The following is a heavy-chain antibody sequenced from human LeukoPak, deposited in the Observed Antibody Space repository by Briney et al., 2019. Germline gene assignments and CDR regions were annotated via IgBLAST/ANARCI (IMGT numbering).Heavy chain of an antibody. J-gene: IGHJ5*02. CDR2: INHSGST. V-gene: IGHV4-34*01. CDR3: ARGYCSSTSCYRQYNWFDP. CDR1: GGSFSGYY. D-gene: IGHD2-2*01. Sequence: SETLSLTCAVHGGSFSGYYWSWIRQPPGKGLEWIGEINHSGSTNYNPSLKSRVTISVDTSKNQFSLKLSSVTAADTAVYYCARGYCSSTSCYRQYNWFDPWGQGTLVTVSS.